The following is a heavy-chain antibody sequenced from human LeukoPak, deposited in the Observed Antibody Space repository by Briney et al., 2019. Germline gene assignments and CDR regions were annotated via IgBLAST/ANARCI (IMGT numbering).Heavy chain of an antibody. D-gene: IGHD6-19*01. CDR1: GFTFSSYE. CDR3: ARDAERILCSSGCDWYFDL. CDR2: ISSSGSTI. J-gene: IGHJ2*01. V-gene: IGHV3-48*03. Sequence: GGCLRLSCAASGFTFSSYEMSWVSQAPGKGLEWVSYISSSGSTIYYADSVKGRFTISRDNAKNSLYLQMNSLRAEDTAVYYCARDAERILCSSGCDWYFDLWGRGTLVTVSS.